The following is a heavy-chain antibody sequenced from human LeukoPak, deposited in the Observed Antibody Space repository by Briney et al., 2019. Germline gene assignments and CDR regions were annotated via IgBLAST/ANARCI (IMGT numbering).Heavy chain of an antibody. CDR1: GGPISSYY. D-gene: IGHD1-26*01. CDR2: IYYSGST. CDR3: ASLRGDSGSYYRWFDP. Sequence: SETLSLTCTVSGGPISSYYWSWIRQPPGKGLEWIGYIYYSGSTNYNPSLKSRVTISVDTSKNQFSLKLSPVTAADTAVYYCASLRGDSGSYYRWFDPWGQGTLVTVSS. V-gene: IGHV4-59*08. J-gene: IGHJ5*02.